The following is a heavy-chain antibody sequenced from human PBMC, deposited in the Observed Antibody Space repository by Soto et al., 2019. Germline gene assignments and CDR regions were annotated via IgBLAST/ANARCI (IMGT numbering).Heavy chain of an antibody. D-gene: IGHD4-4*01. CDR1: GDSINSSHW. J-gene: IGHJ6*02. Sequence: SETLSLTCAVSGDSINSSHWWNLVRQPPGKGLEWIGYVFYTGRANYNASLKSRVSISLDTSNYQFSLKLSSVTAADTAVYYCARDGDGRMTTNPYYYNGMDVWGPGTTVTVSS. V-gene: IGHV4-4*02. CDR2: VFYTGRA. CDR3: ARDGDGRMTTNPYYYNGMDV.